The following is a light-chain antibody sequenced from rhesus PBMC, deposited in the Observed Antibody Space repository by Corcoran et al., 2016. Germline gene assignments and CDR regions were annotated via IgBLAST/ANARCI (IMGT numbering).Light chain of an antibody. J-gene: IGKJ4*01. V-gene: IGKV1-22*01. CDR1: QGISSW. CDR2: KAS. Sequence: DIQMTQSPSSLSASVGDTVTITCRASQGISSWLAWYQQKPGKAPTFLMYKASSLQRGVPSRFSGRGAGTDFTPTIRSLQSEDFATYYGQQDSRRPLTFGGGTKVELK. CDR3: QQDSRRPLT.